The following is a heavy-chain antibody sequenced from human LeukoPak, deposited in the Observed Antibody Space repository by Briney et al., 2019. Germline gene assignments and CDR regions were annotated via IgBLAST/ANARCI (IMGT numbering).Heavy chain of an antibody. J-gene: IGHJ4*02. V-gene: IGHV1-2*06. D-gene: IGHD2-2*01. CDR2: INPNSGDT. Sequence: ASVKVSCRASGYTFTGYHIHWVRQAPGQGLEWMGRINPNSGDTNYAQNFQGRVTMTRDTSINTAYMELSRLRSDDTAVYYCAGDYCSSTSCLFDYWGQGTLVTVSS. CDR1: GYTFTGYH. CDR3: AGDYCSSTSCLFDY.